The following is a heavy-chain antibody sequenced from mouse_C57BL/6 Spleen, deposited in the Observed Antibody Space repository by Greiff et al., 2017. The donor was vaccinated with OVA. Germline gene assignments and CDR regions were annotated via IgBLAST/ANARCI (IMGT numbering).Heavy chain of an antibody. Sequence: LMESGPELVKPGASVKISCKASGYTFTDYYINWVKQRPGQGLEWIGWIYPGSGNTKYNEKFKGKATLTVDTSSSTAYMQLSSLTSEGTAVYFCARYPLSLLPGVDYWGQGTSVTVSS. V-gene: IGHV1-84*01. CDR2: IYPGSGNT. J-gene: IGHJ4*01. CDR1: GYTFTDYY. CDR3: ARYPLSLLPGVDY. D-gene: IGHD2-10*01.